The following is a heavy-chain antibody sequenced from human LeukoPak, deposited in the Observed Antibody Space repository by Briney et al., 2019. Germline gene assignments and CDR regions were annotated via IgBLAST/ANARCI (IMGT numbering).Heavy chain of an antibody. Sequence: PGGSLRLSCAASGFTFSSYWMHWVRQAPGKGLVWVSRINSDGSSTSYADSVKGRFTISRDNAKNTLYLQMNSLRAEDTAVYYCARGEIVVVTAIPRNYYYYYGMDVWGQGTTVTVSS. J-gene: IGHJ6*02. V-gene: IGHV3-74*01. CDR3: ARGEIVVVTAIPRNYYYYYGMDV. D-gene: IGHD2-21*02. CDR1: GFTFSSYW. CDR2: INSDGSST.